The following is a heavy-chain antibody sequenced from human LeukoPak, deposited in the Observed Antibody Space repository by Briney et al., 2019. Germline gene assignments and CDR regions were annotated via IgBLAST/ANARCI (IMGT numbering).Heavy chain of an antibody. D-gene: IGHD3-22*01. Sequence: GGSLRLSCAASGFTFSSYGMHWVRQAPGKGLEWVAVISYDGSNKYYADSVKGRFTISRDNSKNTLYLQMNSLRAEDTAVYYCAKDPDYYDSSGYYQVGDGGEVDYWGQGTLVTVSS. CDR2: ISYDGSNK. CDR3: AKDPDYYDSSGYYQVGDGGEVDY. V-gene: IGHV3-30*18. CDR1: GFTFSSYG. J-gene: IGHJ4*02.